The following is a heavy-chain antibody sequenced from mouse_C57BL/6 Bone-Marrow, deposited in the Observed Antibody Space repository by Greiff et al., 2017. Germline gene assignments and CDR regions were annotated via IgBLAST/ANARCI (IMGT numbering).Heavy chain of an antibody. CDR2: VYPYNGGT. D-gene: IGHD4-1*01. CDR3: ATLWDSWFAY. CDR1: GFTFTDYY. V-gene: IGHV1-36*01. Sequence: EVQRVESGPVLVKPGPSVKISCKASGFTFTDYYMHWVKQSHGKSLEWIGLVYPYNGGTSYNQKFKGKATLTVDTSSSTAYMELNSLTSEDSAVYYCATLWDSWFAYWGQGTLVTVSA. J-gene: IGHJ3*01.